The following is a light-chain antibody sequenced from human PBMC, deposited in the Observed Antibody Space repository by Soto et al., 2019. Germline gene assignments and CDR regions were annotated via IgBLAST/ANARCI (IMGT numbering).Light chain of an antibody. Sequence: QSALTQPASVSGSPGQSITISCTGTSSDVGAYDFVSWYQQHPGKAPKLMIYEVSKRPSGVSNRFSGSKSGNTASLTISGLQAEDEADYYCCSYAGSSTSYVFGTGTKVTV. J-gene: IGLJ1*01. CDR2: EVS. CDR3: CSYAGSSTSYV. V-gene: IGLV2-23*02. CDR1: SSDVGAYDF.